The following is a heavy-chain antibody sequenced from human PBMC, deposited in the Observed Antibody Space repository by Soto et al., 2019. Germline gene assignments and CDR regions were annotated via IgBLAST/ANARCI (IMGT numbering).Heavy chain of an antibody. Sequence: QVQLQESGPGLVKPSETLSLTCTVSGGSISSYYWTWIRQPPGKGLEWIGYIYNSGSTNYNPSLKSLVTISVDTSKNQFSLKLSSVTAADTAVYYCARRPGFGHAFDIWGQGTMVTVSS. CDR2: IYNSGST. D-gene: IGHD3-10*01. CDR3: ARRPGFGHAFDI. CDR1: GGSISSYY. V-gene: IGHV4-59*08. J-gene: IGHJ3*02.